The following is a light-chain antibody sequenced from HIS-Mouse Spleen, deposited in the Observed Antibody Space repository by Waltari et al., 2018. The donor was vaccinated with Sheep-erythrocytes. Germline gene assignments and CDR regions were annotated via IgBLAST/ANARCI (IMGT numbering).Light chain of an antibody. CDR3: YSTDSSGNHRV. V-gene: IGLV3-10*01. Sequence: SYELTQPPSFSVSPGQTARITRSGDSFPKKKAYWYQQKSGQAPVLVIYEDSKRPSGIPERFSGSSSGTMATLTISGAQVEDEADYYCYSTDSSGNHRVFGGGTKLTVL. J-gene: IGLJ2*01. CDR1: SFPKKK. CDR2: EDS.